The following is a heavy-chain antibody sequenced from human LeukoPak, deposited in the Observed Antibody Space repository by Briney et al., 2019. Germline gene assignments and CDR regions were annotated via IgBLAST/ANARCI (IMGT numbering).Heavy chain of an antibody. CDR1: GGSISSDDYY. D-gene: IGHD3-16*02. Sequence: PSETLSLTCTVSGGSISSDDYYWSWIRQHPGKGLGWIGYISKRGRTYYNPSLKSRLTISGDTSKNQFSLKLSSVTAADTAVYYCARASRLGELSLGYWGQGTLVTVSS. CDR2: ISKRGRT. CDR3: ARASRLGELSLGY. J-gene: IGHJ4*02. V-gene: IGHV4-31*03.